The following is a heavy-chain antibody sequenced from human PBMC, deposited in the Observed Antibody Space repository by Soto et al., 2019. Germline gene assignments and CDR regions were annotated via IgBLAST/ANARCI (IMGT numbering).Heavy chain of an antibody. CDR3: ATDLFPDYADAWVTFRPADY. D-gene: IGHD3-16*02. Sequence: QVELVQSGAEVKKPGASVKVSCKVSGYTLTELSMHWVRQAPGKGLEWMGVFDAEDGAASYAQNFQGSVTMPDDTSTDTAYMEVTSLRSEDTAVYYCATDLFPDYADAWVTFRPADYWGQGTQVTVSS. CDR1: GYTLTELS. J-gene: IGHJ4*02. CDR2: FDAEDGAA. V-gene: IGHV1-24*01.